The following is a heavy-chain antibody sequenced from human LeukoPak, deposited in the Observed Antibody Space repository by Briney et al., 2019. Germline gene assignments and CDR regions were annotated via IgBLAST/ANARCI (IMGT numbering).Heavy chain of an antibody. CDR3: ARGLPVLLWFGELFGWFDP. CDR1: GGSFSGYY. CDR2: TNHSGST. D-gene: IGHD3-10*01. J-gene: IGHJ5*02. Sequence: SETLSLTCAVYGGSFSGYYWSWIRQPPGKGLEWIGETNHSGSTNYNPSLKSRVTISVDTSKNQFSLKLSSVTAADTAVYYCARGLPVLLWFGELFGWFDPWGQGTLVTVSS. V-gene: IGHV4-34*01.